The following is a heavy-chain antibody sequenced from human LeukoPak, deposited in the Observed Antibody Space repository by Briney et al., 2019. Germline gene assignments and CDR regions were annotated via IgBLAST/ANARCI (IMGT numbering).Heavy chain of an antibody. Sequence: PETLSLTCTVSGGSISSYYWSWIRQPPGKGLEWIGYIYYSGSTNYNPSLKSRVTISVDTSKNQFSLKLSSVTAADTAVYYCAREKGGFRLFDYWGQGTLVTVSS. CDR2: IYYSGST. J-gene: IGHJ4*02. CDR3: AREKGGFRLFDY. CDR1: GGSISSYY. V-gene: IGHV4-59*01. D-gene: IGHD1-26*01.